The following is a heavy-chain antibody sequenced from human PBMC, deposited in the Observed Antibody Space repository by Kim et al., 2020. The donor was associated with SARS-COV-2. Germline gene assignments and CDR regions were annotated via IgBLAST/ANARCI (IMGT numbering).Heavy chain of an antibody. J-gene: IGHJ6*03. CDR2: ISGSGGST. D-gene: IGHD2-8*01. Sequence: GGSLRLSCAASGFTFSSYAMSWVRQAPGKGLEWVSAISGSGGSTYYADSVKGRFTISRDNSKNTLYLQMNSLRAEDTAVYYCAKEGSYCTNGVCYYYYMDVWGKGTTVTVSS. CDR3: AKEGSYCTNGVCYYYYMDV. CDR1: GFTFSSYA. V-gene: IGHV3-23*01.